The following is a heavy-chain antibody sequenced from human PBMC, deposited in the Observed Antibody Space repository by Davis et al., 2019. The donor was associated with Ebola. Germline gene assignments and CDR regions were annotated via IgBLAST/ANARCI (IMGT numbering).Heavy chain of an antibody. J-gene: IGHJ6*02. V-gene: IGHV3-48*02. D-gene: IGHD1-20*01. Sequence: GESLKISCAASGFTFSSYSMNWVRQAPGKGLEWVSYISSSSSTIYYADSVKGRFTISRDNAKNSLYLQMNSLRDEDTAVYYCARDPGITGTVYYYYGMDVWGQGTTVTVSS. CDR2: ISSSSSTI. CDR3: ARDPGITGTVYYYYGMDV. CDR1: GFTFSSYS.